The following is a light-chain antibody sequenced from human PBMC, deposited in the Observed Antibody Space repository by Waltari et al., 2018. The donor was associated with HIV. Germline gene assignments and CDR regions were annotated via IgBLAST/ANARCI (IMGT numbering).Light chain of an antibody. J-gene: IGKJ1*01. CDR1: RDIDTH. Sequence: ATRMTPSPPSVSAATGDTVTITCRASRDIDTHLAWYQHKPGSAPHLLIYGASTLQKGVPPRFSGSGSGTFFSLTVTCLQSEDFATYFCQQYHDSPRTFGPGTTV. CDR3: QQYHDSPRT. V-gene: IGKV1-8*01. CDR2: GAS.